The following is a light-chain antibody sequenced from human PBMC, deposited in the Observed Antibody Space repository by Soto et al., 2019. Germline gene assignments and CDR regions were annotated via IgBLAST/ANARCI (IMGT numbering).Light chain of an antibody. CDR1: QSINSW. Sequence: DIQMTQSPSTLSASVGDRVTITCRASQSINSWLAWYQQKPGKAPKLLIYKASSLGSGVPSRFSGSGSGTEVTLTISSLQPDDFATYYCQQYNSYSWAFGQGTKVEIK. CDR3: QQYNSYSWA. V-gene: IGKV1-5*03. J-gene: IGKJ1*01. CDR2: KAS.